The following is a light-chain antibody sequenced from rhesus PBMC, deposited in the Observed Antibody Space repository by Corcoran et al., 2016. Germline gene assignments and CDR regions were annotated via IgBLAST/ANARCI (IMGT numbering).Light chain of an antibody. V-gene: IGKV1-38*01. CDR2: DAS. Sequence: DIQLTQSPSSLSASVGDRVTITCRASQGISSYLAWYQQKPGKAPKLLIYDASTLQSGVPSRFSGSGSGTEFTLTISSLQPEDFAVYYCQQRNSYPLTFGGGTKVELK. J-gene: IGKJ4*01. CDR1: QGISSY. CDR3: QQRNSYPLT.